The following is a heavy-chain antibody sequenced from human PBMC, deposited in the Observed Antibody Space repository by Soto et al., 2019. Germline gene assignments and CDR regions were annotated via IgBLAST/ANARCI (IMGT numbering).Heavy chain of an antibody. CDR1: GGSISSYY. D-gene: IGHD4-17*01. Sequence: SETLSLTCTVSGGSISSYYWSWIRQPPGKGLEWIGYNYYSGSTNYKPSLKSRVNISIDTSKNQLSLKLSSVTAAYTAVYYCARHPTVTEYYFDYWGQGTLVTVSS. CDR2: NYYSGST. J-gene: IGHJ4*02. V-gene: IGHV4-59*08. CDR3: ARHPTVTEYYFDY.